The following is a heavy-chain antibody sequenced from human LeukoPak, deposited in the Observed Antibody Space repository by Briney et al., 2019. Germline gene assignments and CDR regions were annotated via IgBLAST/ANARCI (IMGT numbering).Heavy chain of an antibody. V-gene: IGHV3-30*02. CDR2: VPYGGGNK. Sequence: PGGSLRLSXAASGFILRDYDMRWVRQAPGKGLEWVASVPYGGGNKYYADSVKGRFTISRDNSKNMVYVQMTSLGAEDTAISYCRGGDCGYWGQGTLVIVSS. D-gene: IGHD2-21*02. CDR3: RGGDCGY. J-gene: IGHJ4*02. CDR1: GFILRDYD.